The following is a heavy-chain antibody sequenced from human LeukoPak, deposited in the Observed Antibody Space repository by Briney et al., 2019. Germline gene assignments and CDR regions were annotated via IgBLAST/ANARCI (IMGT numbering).Heavy chain of an antibody. V-gene: IGHV4-39*07. CDR2: IYYSGST. CDR1: GGSISSSSYY. J-gene: IGHJ5*02. Sequence: PSETLSLTCTVSGGSISSSSYYWGWIRQPPGKGLEWIGSIYYSGSTYYNPSLKSRVTISVDTSKNQFSLKLSSVTAADTAVYYCARVRSPGSGKWWFDPWGQGTLVTVSS. D-gene: IGHD3-10*01. CDR3: ARVRSPGSGKWWFDP.